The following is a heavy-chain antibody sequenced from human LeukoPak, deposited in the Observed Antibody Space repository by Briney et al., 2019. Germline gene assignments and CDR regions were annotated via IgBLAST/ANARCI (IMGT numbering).Heavy chain of an antibody. J-gene: IGHJ6*02. CDR2: ISGSGGST. Sequence: GGSLRLSCAASGFTFSSYAMSWVRQAPGKGLEWVSAISGSGGSTYYADSVKGRFTISRDNSKNTLYLQMNSLRAEDTAVYYCAKCGWLEVTPFDYYYGTDVWGQGTTVTVSS. CDR1: GFTFSSYA. CDR3: AKCGWLEVTPFDYYYGTDV. V-gene: IGHV3-23*01. D-gene: IGHD6-19*01.